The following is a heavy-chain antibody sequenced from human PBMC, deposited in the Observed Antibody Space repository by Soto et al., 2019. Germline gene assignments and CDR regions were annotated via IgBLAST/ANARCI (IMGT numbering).Heavy chain of an antibody. D-gene: IGHD6-19*01. V-gene: IGHV1-46*01. CDR3: ARDFIENQWLGTFDY. Sequence: ASVKVSCKASGYTFISYYMHWVRQAPGQGLEWMGIINPSGGSTSYAQKFQGRVTMTRDTSTSTVYMELSSLRSEDTAVYYCARDFIENQWLGTFDYWGQGTLVTVSS. J-gene: IGHJ4*02. CDR1: GYTFISYY. CDR2: INPSGGST.